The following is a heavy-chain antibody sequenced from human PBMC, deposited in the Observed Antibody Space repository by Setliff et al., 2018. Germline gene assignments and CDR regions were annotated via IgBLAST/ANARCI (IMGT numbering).Heavy chain of an antibody. Sequence: KTSETLSLTCTVSGGSVSSHYWSWIRQPPGKGLEWIGFIFYSGDTKSNPSLKSRVTMSVDTSKNQFSLKLTSVTAADTAVYYCARDRTYYGSGTYTRWFDYWGQGTLVTVSS. J-gene: IGHJ4*02. CDR1: GGSVSSHY. V-gene: IGHV4-59*02. CDR2: IFYSGDT. D-gene: IGHD3-10*01. CDR3: ARDRTYYGSGTYTRWFDY.